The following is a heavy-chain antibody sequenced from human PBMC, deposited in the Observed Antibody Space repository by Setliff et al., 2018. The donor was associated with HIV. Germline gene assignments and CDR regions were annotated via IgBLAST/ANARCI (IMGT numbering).Heavy chain of an antibody. CDR1: GYIFTDYY. CDR2: INPNSGGT. Sequence: GASVKVSCKASGYIFTDYYMHWVRQAPGQELGWMGRINPNSGGTNYAQKFQGRVTITADESTSTAYMELSGLRSEDTAVYYCATSGEMATIGYSYYYMDVWGKGTTVTVSS. CDR3: ATSGEMATIGYSYYYMDV. J-gene: IGHJ6*03. V-gene: IGHV1-2*06. D-gene: IGHD3-10*01.